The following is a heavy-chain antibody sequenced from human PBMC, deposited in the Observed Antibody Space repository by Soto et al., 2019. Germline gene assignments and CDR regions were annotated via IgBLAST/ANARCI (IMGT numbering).Heavy chain of an antibody. D-gene: IGHD3-3*01. CDR3: TSTIFGVVIPGGYYYGMDV. J-gene: IGHJ6*02. CDR1: GFTFGHYA. Sequence: PGGSLRLSCIASGFTFGHYAMSWFRQAPGKGLEWVGFIRSKVYGGTTEYAASVKGRFTISRDDSISIAYLQMNSLKTEDTAVYYCTSTIFGVVIPGGYYYGMDVWGQGTTVTV. V-gene: IGHV3-49*03. CDR2: IRSKVYGGTT.